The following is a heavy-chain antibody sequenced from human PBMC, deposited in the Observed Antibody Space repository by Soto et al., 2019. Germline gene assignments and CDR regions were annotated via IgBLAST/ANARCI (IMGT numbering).Heavy chain of an antibody. D-gene: IGHD1-20*01. Sequence: ASVKVSCKASGYTFTTYYMYWVRQAPGQGLEWMGIINPSGGSTSFAQKFQGRVTLTTDTSASTAYMELRSLTSDDTAMYYCARDTESNRYNDWGQGTLVTVSS. CDR2: INPSGGST. V-gene: IGHV1-46*01. CDR1: GYTFTTYY. J-gene: IGHJ1*01. CDR3: ARDTESNRYND.